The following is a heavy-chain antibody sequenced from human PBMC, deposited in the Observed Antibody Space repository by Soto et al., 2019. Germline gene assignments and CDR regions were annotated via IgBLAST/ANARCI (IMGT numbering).Heavy chain of an antibody. Sequence: GASVKVSFKASRGTFSSYAISGVRQAPGQGLEWMGGIIPIFGTANYAQKFQGRVTITADESTSTAYMELSSLRSEATAVYYCARVRSLIAVAAPNWFDPWGQGTLVTVSS. V-gene: IGHV1-69*13. CDR2: IIPIFGTA. CDR3: ARVRSLIAVAAPNWFDP. J-gene: IGHJ5*02. D-gene: IGHD6-19*01. CDR1: RGTFSSYA.